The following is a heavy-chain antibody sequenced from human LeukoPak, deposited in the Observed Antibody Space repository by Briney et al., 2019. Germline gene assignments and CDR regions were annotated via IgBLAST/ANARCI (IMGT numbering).Heavy chain of an antibody. CDR1: GFNFSSYS. CDR3: ARVVWDTAMAPFDY. CDR2: ISSNSSTI. D-gene: IGHD5-18*01. V-gene: IGHV3-48*04. Sequence: GGSLRLSCAASGFNFSSYSMNWVRQAPGKGLEWVSYISSNSSTIYYADSVKGRFTISRDNAKNSLYLQMNSLRAEDTAVYYCARVVWDTAMAPFDYWGQGTLVTVSS. J-gene: IGHJ4*02.